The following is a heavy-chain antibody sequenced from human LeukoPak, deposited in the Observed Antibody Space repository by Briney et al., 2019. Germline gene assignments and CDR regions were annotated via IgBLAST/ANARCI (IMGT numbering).Heavy chain of an antibody. Sequence: GALRLSCAASGFTFSSYAMHWVRPAPGKGLEGVAVISYDGSNKYYADSVKGRFTISRDNSKNTLYLQMNSLRAEDTAVYYCARGGGRDGYNTPDYWGQGTLVTVSS. V-gene: IGHV3-30-3*01. D-gene: IGHD5-24*01. J-gene: IGHJ4*02. CDR2: ISYDGSNK. CDR1: GFTFSSYA. CDR3: ARGGGRDGYNTPDY.